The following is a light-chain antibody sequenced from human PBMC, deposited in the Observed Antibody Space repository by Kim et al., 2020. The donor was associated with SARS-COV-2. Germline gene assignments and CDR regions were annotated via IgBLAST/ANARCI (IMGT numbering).Light chain of an antibody. Sequence: SYELTQPPSVSVAPGKTARITCGGNNIGSKSVHXYQQRPGQAPILVIYSDSDRPSGIPERFSGFNSGNTATLTISRVEAGDEADYYCQVWDSSSDHLWVF. CDR3: QVWDSSSDHLWV. CDR2: SDS. V-gene: IGLV3-21*04. J-gene: IGLJ3*02. CDR1: NIGSKS.